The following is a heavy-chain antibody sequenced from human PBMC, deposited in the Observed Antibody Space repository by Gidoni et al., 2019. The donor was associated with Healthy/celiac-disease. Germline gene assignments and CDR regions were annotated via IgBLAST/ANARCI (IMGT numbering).Heavy chain of an antibody. J-gene: IGHJ4*02. CDR2: MNPNRGNT. Sequence: QVQLVQSGAEVKKPGPSVKVSCKASGYNFTSYDLNWVRQATGQGLEWMGWMNPNRGNTGYAQKFQGRVTMTRNTSISTAYMELSSLRSEDTAVYYCARGNRIVGASPFGYWGQGTLVTVSS. D-gene: IGHD1-26*01. CDR1: GYNFTSYD. V-gene: IGHV1-8*01. CDR3: ARGNRIVGASPFGY.